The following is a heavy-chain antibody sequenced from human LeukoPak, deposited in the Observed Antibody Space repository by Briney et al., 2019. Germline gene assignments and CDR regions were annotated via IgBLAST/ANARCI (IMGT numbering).Heavy chain of an antibody. CDR2: ISYDGSDK. J-gene: IGHJ4*02. V-gene: IGHV3-30*04. D-gene: IGHD6-19*01. CDR3: ARAVYRSGGYYCDY. CDR1: GFTFSSYA. Sequence: GGSLRLSCAASGFTFSSYAMQWVRQAPGKGLEWVAVISYDGSDKNYADSVKGRFTISRDNSMDTLYLQMNSLRAEDTAVYYCARAVYRSGGYYCDYWGQGILVTVSS.